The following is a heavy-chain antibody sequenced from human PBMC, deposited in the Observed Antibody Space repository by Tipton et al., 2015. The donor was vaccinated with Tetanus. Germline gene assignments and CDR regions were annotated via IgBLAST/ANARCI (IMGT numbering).Heavy chain of an antibody. V-gene: IGHV3-23*01. D-gene: IGHD1-26*01. CDR3: ANFGGSYSAFDY. Sequence: SLRLSCAASGFTFSSYAMSWVRQAPGKGLEWVSAISGSGGSTYYADSVKGRFTISRDNSKNTLYLQMNSLRAEDTAVYYCANFGGSYSAFDYWGQGTLVTVSS. J-gene: IGHJ4*02. CDR2: ISGSGGST. CDR1: GFTFSSYA.